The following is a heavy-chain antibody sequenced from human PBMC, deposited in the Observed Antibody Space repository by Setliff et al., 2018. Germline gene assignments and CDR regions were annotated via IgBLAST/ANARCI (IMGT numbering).Heavy chain of an antibody. CDR2: VIQVGSG. CDR3: VSGHASGTRGY. CDR1: GFTFRDYS. D-gene: IGHD1-26*01. V-gene: IGHV3-23*01. Sequence: GGSLRLSCEASGFTFRDYSMVWVRQVPGKGLEWVAGVIQVGSGVYADSVKGRSTISRDNSKNMLYLQMNSLRAEDTALYYCVSGHASGTRGYWGQGTLVTVSS. J-gene: IGHJ4*02.